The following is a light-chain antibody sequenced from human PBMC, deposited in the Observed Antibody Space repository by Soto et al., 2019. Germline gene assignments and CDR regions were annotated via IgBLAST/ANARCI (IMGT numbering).Light chain of an antibody. J-gene: IGKJ3*01. CDR3: QQSDSTLFT. CDR1: QSISSY. Sequence: DIQMTQSPSSLSASVGDRVTITCRASQSISSYLHWYQQKPGKAPKLLIYAASSLQSGVPSRFSGSGSGTDFTLTISSLQPEDFATYYCQQSDSTLFTFGPGTKVDI. CDR2: AAS. V-gene: IGKV1-39*01.